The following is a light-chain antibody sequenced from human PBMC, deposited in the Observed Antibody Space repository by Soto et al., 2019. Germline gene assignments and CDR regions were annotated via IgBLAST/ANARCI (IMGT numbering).Light chain of an antibody. CDR1: QSVSSSY. Sequence: IVLTQYPGTLSLSPGERATLSCRASQSVSSSYLAWYQQKPGQAPRLLIYGASSGATGIPDRFSGSGSGTDFTLTISRLEPEDFAVYYCQQYGSSPLTFGQGTKVDIK. CDR2: GAS. J-gene: IGKJ1*01. CDR3: QQYGSSPLT. V-gene: IGKV3-20*01.